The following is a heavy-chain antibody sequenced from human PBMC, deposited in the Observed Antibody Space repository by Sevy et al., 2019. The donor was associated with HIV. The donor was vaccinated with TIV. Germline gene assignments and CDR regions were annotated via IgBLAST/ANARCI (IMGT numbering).Heavy chain of an antibody. CDR1: GFTFSSFS. CDR2: ISLDGSNK. J-gene: IGHJ1*01. D-gene: IGHD1-1*01. V-gene: IGHV3-30-3*01. Sequence: GGSLRLSCATSGFTFSSFSMHWVRQAPGKGLEWVATISLDGSNKYYADSVKGRFTISRDNSKNSLYLQMNSLRAEDMAVYCCALERLFSNVAEYFQNWGQGTLVTVSS. CDR3: ALERLFSNVAEYFQN.